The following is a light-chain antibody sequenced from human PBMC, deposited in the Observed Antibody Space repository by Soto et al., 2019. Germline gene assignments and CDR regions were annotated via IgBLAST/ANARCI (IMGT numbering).Light chain of an antibody. CDR3: QHYYSIPWT. J-gene: IGKJ1*01. Sequence: DIVMTQSPDSLAVSLGERAAFNCKSSQSVLSTSNNKNYLGWYQQKSGQPPKLLIYWASTRESGVPHRFSGSGSGTDFTLTISSLQAEDVATYYCQHYYSIPWTFGQGTRVEIK. CDR2: WAS. V-gene: IGKV4-1*01. CDR1: QSVLSTSNNKNY.